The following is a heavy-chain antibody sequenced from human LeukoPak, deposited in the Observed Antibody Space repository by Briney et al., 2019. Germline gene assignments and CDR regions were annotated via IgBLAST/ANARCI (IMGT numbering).Heavy chain of an antibody. V-gene: IGHV4-31*03. D-gene: IGHD5-24*01. CDR1: GGSISSGGYY. CDR3: ARDRRDGYNYHYFDY. Sequence: SETLSLTCTVSGGSISSGGYYWSWIRQHPGKGLEWIGYIYYSGSTCYNPSLKSRVTISVDTSKNQFSLKLSSVTAADTAVYYCARDRRDGYNYHYFDYWGQGTLVTVSS. J-gene: IGHJ4*02. CDR2: IYYSGST.